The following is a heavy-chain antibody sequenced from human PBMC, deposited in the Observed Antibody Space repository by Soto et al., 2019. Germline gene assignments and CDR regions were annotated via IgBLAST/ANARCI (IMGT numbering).Heavy chain of an antibody. Sequence: SVKVSCKASGFTFTSSAVQWVRQARGQRLEWIGWIVVGSGNTNYAQKFQERVTITRDMSTSTAYMELSSLRSEDTAVYYCAADETAYNWNFFTIQTKNWFDPWGQGTLVTVS. CDR2: IVVGSGNT. CDR1: GFTFTSSA. V-gene: IGHV1-58*01. J-gene: IGHJ5*02. CDR3: AADETAYNWNFFTIQTKNWFDP. D-gene: IGHD1-1*01.